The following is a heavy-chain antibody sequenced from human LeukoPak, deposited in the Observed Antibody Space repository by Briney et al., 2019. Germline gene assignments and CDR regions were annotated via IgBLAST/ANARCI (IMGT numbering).Heavy chain of an antibody. V-gene: IGHV3-53*01. CDR3: ARESLYAFDI. CDR2: IYSGGST. CDR1: GFTVSSNY. Sequence: GGSLRLSCAASGFTVSSNYMSWVRQAPGKGLEWVSVIYSGGSTYYADSVKGRLTISRDNAKESLYLQMNSLRVEDTAVYYCARESLYAFDIWGQGTMVTVSS. J-gene: IGHJ3*02. D-gene: IGHD2/OR15-2a*01.